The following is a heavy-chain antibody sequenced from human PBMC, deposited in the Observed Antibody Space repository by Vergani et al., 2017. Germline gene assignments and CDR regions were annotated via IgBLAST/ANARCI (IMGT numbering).Heavy chain of an antibody. Sequence: QVQLQESGPGLLRPSETLALTCRVSGVSITGGNYWGWVRQSPVSGLEWLGSVFHLGTLYYNPSLQSRVTISMDANNHFSLKLTSGTAADTAVYYCVRAFHSRGPFDVWGQGSLVTVAS. V-gene: IGHV4-38-2*02. D-gene: IGHD3/OR15-3a*01. CDR1: GVSITGGNY. J-gene: IGHJ4*02. CDR2: VFHLGTL. CDR3: VRAFHSRGPFDV.